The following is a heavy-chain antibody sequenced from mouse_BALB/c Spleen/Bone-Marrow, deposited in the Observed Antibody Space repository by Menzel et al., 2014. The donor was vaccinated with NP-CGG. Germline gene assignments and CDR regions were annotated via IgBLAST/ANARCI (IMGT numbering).Heavy chain of an antibody. CDR2: IWSDGST. CDR3: ARNPYGNYAMDY. Sequence: QVQLKESGPGLVAPSQSLSITCTVSGFSLTTYGVHWVRQPPGKGLEWLVVIWSDGSTTYNSALKSRLSISKDNSKIQVFLKMNSLQTDDTAMYYCARNPYGNYAMDYWGQGTSVTVSS. D-gene: IGHD2-10*02. J-gene: IGHJ4*01. CDR1: GFSLTTYG. V-gene: IGHV2-6*02.